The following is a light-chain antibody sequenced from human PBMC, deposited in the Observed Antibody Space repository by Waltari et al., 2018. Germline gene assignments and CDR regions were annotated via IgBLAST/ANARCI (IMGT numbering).Light chain of an antibody. V-gene: IGKV4-1*01. CDR3: LQHYTTPFT. CDR2: WAS. J-gene: IGKJ3*01. Sequence: DIVMTQSPECLGVSLGEWATINCKSSQDVTNSLSWYKQQPGQPPELLIYWASTRESGVPDRFSGSGFGTDFTLTIRSLQAEDVAVYYCLQHYTTPFTFGPGTRVDI. CDR1: QDVTNS.